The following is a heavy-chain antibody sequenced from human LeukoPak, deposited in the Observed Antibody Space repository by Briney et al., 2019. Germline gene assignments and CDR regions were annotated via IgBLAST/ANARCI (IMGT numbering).Heavy chain of an antibody. CDR1: GFTFSSYE. Sequence: RGSLRLSCAASGFTFSSYEMNWVRQAPGKGLEWVSYISSSGSTIYYADSVKGRFTISRDNAKNSLYLQMNSLRAEDTAVYYCASSSWSRPFDYWGQGTLVTVSS. CDR3: ASSSWSRPFDY. D-gene: IGHD6-13*01. CDR2: ISSSGSTI. J-gene: IGHJ4*02. V-gene: IGHV3-48*03.